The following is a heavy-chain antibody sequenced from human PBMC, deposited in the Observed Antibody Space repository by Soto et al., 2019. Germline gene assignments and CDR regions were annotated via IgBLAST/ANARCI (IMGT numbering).Heavy chain of an antibody. J-gene: IGHJ5*02. CDR1: GASISGFY. Sequence: SETLSLTCTVSGASISGFYWSWIRKSAGKGLEWIGRIYATGTTDYNPSLKSRVMMSVDTSKKQFSLKLRSVTAADTAVYYCVRDGTKALRDWFDPWGQGMSVTVSS. D-gene: IGHD1-1*01. V-gene: IGHV4-4*07. CDR2: IYATGTT. CDR3: VRDGTKALRDWFDP.